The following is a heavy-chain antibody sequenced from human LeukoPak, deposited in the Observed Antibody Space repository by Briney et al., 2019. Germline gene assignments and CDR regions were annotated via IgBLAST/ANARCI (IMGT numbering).Heavy chain of an antibody. Sequence: PSETLSLTCTVSGGSISSYYWSWIRQPPGKGLEWIGRIYYSGSTNYNPSLKSRLTISVDTSKNQFSLKLSSVTAADTAVYYCARETSQKGAHYMDVWGKGTTVTISS. D-gene: IGHD3-16*01. V-gene: IGHV4-59*01. CDR1: GGSISSYY. CDR3: ARETSQKGAHYMDV. CDR2: IYYSGST. J-gene: IGHJ6*03.